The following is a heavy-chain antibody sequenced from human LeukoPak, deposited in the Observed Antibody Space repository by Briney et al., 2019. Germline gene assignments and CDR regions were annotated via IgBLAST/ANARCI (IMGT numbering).Heavy chain of an antibody. CDR3: ARGFRHYGSGSLDY. J-gene: IGHJ4*02. CDR1: GYTFTSYD. CDR2: MNPNTGNT. V-gene: IGHV1-8*01. D-gene: IGHD3-10*01. Sequence: ASVKVSCKASGYTFTSYDINWVRQATGQGLEWMGWMNPNTGNTGFAQNFQGRFTMTRNTSTSTAYMDLGSLISEDTAVYYCARGFRHYGSGSLDYWGQGTLVTVSS.